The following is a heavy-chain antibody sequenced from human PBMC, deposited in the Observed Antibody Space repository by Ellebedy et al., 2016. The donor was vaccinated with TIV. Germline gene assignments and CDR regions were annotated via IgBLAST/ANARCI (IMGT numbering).Heavy chain of an antibody. J-gene: IGHJ4*02. CDR1: GFTVSSNY. CDR3: AKEFHHSGSYPPPDY. V-gene: IGHV3-66*01. Sequence: GESLKISCAASGFTVSSNYMSWVRQAPGKGLEWVSVIYSGGSTYYADSVKGRFTISRDNSKNTLYLQMNSLRAEDTAVYYCAKEFHHSGSYPPPDYWGQGTLVTVSS. CDR2: IYSGGST. D-gene: IGHD1-26*01.